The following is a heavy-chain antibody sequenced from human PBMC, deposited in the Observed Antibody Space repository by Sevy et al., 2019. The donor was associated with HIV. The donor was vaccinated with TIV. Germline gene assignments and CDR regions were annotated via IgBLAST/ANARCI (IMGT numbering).Heavy chain of an antibody. CDR1: GGSITSLY. J-gene: IGHJ4*02. CDR2: IYYNGLI. CDR3: AGENAWGRGYS. V-gene: IGHV4-59*08. Sequence: SETLSLTCTVSGGSITSLYWNWIRQPPGKGLEWIANIYYNGLINYNPSLKSRVTLSLDTSKNQFSLRLSSVPAADTAMYYCAGENAWGRGYSWGQGTLVTVSS. D-gene: IGHD1-26*01.